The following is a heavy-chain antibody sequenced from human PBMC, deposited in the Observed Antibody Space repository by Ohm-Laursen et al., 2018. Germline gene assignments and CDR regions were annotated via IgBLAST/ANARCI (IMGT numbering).Heavy chain of an antibody. V-gene: IGHV3-7*04. J-gene: IGHJ6*02. CDR1: GFTFSSYW. CDR2: INKDGSEK. D-gene: IGHD4-23*01. CDR3: ARAYEATPPNV. Sequence: SLRLSCAATGFTFSSYWMHWVRQAPGKGLERVATINKDGSEKEYVDSVKGRFTISRDDAENSVYLQMNSLRVEDTAVYYCARAYEATPPNVWGQGTTVTVS.